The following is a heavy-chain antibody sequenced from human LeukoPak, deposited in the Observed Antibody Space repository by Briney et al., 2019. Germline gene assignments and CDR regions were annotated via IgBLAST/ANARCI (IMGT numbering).Heavy chain of an antibody. CDR1: GFTFSSYA. CDR3: ATPADAFDI. Sequence: PGGSLRLSCAASGFTFSSYAMSWVRQAPGKGLEWVSSIDSSSSHMSYADSVKGRFTISRDNAKNSLYLHMYSLRAEDTAVYYCATPADAFDIWGQGTMVTVSS. CDR2: IDSSSSHM. J-gene: IGHJ3*02. V-gene: IGHV3-21*01.